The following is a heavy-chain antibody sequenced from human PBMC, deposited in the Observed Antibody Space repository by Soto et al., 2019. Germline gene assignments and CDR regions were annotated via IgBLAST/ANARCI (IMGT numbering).Heavy chain of an antibody. J-gene: IGHJ6*02. CDR2: ISGTGDTK. D-gene: IGHD3-16*01. Sequence: QVQLVESGGTLVKPGGSLRLSCAASGFFFSDYYLSWIRQAPGKGLECVAYISGTGDTKYYADSVEGRFTISRDNPKSSLYLQMNSLRSEYAAVYYCAIGGGQNYYKGLDVWGQGTTVTVSS. CDR1: GFFFSDYY. V-gene: IGHV3-11*01. CDR3: AIGGGQNYYKGLDV.